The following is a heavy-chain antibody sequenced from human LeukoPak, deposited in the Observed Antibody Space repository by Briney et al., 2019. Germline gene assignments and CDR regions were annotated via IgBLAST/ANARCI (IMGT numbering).Heavy chain of an antibody. Sequence: SETLSLTCAVSGGSISSGGYSWSWIRQPPGKGLEWIGYIYHSGSTYCNPSLKSRVTISVDRSKNQFSLNLSSVTAADTALYYCARVSTPYYGRGNYFDYWGQGTLVTVSS. D-gene: IGHD4-17*01. CDR2: IYHSGST. V-gene: IGHV4-30-2*01. J-gene: IGHJ4*02. CDR3: ARVSTPYYGRGNYFDY. CDR1: GGSISSGGYS.